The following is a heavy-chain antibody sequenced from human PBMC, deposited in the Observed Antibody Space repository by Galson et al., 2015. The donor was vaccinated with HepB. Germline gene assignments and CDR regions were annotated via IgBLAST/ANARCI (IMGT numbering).Heavy chain of an antibody. D-gene: IGHD3-3*02. V-gene: IGHV3-23*01. J-gene: IGHJ4*02. Sequence: SLRLSCAASGFTFSNYGMSWVRQAPGKGLEWVSTASKTVPTTYYADSVRGRFTIPRDNSRNIVYLQMNSLRDEDTAVYYCAKRDTISQYFFDYWGQGILVTVSS. CDR1: GFTFSNYG. CDR3: AKRDTISQYFFDY. CDR2: ASKTVPTT.